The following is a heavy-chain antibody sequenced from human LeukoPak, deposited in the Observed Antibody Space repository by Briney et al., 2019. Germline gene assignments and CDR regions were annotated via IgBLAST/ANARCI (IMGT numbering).Heavy chain of an antibody. Sequence: GGSLRLSCAASGFTFSSYSMNWVRQAPGKGLEWVSYISSSSSTIYYADSVKGRFTISRDNANNLLHLQMNNLRADDTAVYYCARRSGYYWDAFDVWGQGTMVTVSS. CDR1: GFTFSSYS. CDR2: ISSSSSTI. J-gene: IGHJ3*01. D-gene: IGHD3-22*01. CDR3: ARRSGYYWDAFDV. V-gene: IGHV3-48*04.